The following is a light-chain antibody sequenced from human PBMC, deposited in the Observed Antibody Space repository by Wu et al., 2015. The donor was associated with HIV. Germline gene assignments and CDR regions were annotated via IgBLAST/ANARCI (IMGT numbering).Light chain of an antibody. CDR1: QSVSSY. V-gene: IGKV3-11*01. CDR3: QQYHDWQWT. Sequence: EIVLTQSPATLSLSPGERATLSCRASQSVSSYLAWYQQKPGQAPRLLIYDASNRATGIPARFSGSGSGTEFTLTISSMQSEDFAVYYCQQYHDWQWTFGQGTKVEIK. CDR2: DAS. J-gene: IGKJ1*01.